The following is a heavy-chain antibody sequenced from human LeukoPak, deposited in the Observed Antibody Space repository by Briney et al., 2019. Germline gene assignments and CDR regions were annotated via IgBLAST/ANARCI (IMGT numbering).Heavy chain of an antibody. CDR1: GGSISSYY. V-gene: IGHV4-59*01. CDR2: IYYSGST. Sequence: PSETLSLTCTVSGGSISSYYWSWIRQPPGKGLEWIGYIYYSGSTNYNPSLKSRVTISVDTSKNQFSLKLSSVTAADTAVHYCARDSAAAGLDYWGQGTLVTVSS. CDR3: ARDSAAAGLDY. J-gene: IGHJ4*02. D-gene: IGHD6-13*01.